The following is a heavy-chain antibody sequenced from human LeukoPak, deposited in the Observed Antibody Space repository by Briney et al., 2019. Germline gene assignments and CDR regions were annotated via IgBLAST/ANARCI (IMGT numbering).Heavy chain of an antibody. CDR1: GYSFTSYW. J-gene: IGHJ4*02. CDR3: ARQGYSSAWSDY. Sequence: PGESLKISCKGSGYSFTSYWIGWVRQVPGKGLEWMGVIYPGDPVTRYSPSFQGQVTILADKSINTAYLQWSSLRASDTAMYYCARQGYSSAWSDYWGQGTLVTVSS. V-gene: IGHV5-51*01. CDR2: IYPGDPVT. D-gene: IGHD6-19*01.